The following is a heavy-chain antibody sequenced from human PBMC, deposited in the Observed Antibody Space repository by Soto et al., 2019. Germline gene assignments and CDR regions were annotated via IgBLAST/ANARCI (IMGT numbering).Heavy chain of an antibody. CDR2: INAGNGNT. CDR1: GYTFTSYA. Sequence: GASVKVSCKASGYTFTSYAMHWVRQAPGQRLEWMGWINAGNGNTKYSQKFQGRVTITRDTSASTAYMELSSLRSEDTAVYYCARRVPSSGWYSGFDYWGQGTLVTVSS. V-gene: IGHV1-3*01. CDR3: ARRVPSSGWYSGFDY. D-gene: IGHD6-19*01. J-gene: IGHJ4*02.